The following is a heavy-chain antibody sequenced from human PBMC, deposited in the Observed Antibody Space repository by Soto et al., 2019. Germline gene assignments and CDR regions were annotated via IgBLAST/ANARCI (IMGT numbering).Heavy chain of an antibody. V-gene: IGHV1-24*01. CDR1: GYTLTELS. CDR2: FDPEDGET. J-gene: IGHJ4*02. D-gene: IGHD2-15*01. CDR3: ATSYCSGGSCYGEYSY. Sequence: ASVKVSCKVSGYTLTELSMHWVRQAPGKGLEWMGGFDPEDGETIYAQKFQGRVTMTEDTSTDTAYMELSSLRSEDTAVYYCATSYCSGGSCYGEYSYWGQGTLVTVSS.